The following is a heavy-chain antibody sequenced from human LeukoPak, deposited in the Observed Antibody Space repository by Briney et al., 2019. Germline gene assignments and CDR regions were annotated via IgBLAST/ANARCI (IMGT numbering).Heavy chain of an antibody. D-gene: IGHD5-18*01. CDR3: AKDWIQFNRVFDCFDS. Sequence: GGSLRLSCATPGFPFETNPMSWVRQAPGKGLERGATIGNTETFYADSVTGRFTISRDNSKNTVNLQMNRLRVEDTAIYYCAKDWIQFNRVFDCFDSWGQGTLVTVSS. V-gene: IGHV3-23*01. CDR1: GFPFETNP. J-gene: IGHJ4*02. CDR2: IGNTET.